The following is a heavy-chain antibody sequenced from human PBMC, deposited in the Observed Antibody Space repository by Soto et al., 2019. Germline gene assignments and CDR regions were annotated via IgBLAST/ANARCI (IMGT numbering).Heavy chain of an antibody. V-gene: IGHV1-24*01. CDR3: ATLSPNYYFWSTYFIRHWFDP. J-gene: IGHJ5*02. Sequence: ASVKVSCKVSGYTLTELSMHWVRQAPGKGLEWMGGFDPEDGETIYAQKFQGRVTMTEDTSTDTAYMELHSLRSEDTAVYYCATLSPNYYFWSTYFIRHWFDPWGRGTLVTVSS. CDR1: GYTLTELS. CDR2: FDPEDGET. D-gene: IGHD3-3*01.